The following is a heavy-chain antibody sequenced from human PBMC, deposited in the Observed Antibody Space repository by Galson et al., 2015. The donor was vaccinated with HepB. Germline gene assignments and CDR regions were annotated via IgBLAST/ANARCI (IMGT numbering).Heavy chain of an antibody. Sequence: SVKVSCKASGYTFTSYGISWVRQAPGQGLEWMGWISAYNGNTNYAQKLKGRVTMTTDTSTSTAYMELRSLRSDDTAVYYCASCSSTSCYTREYYYYYMDVWGKGTTVTVSS. CDR2: ISAYNGNT. CDR3: ASCSSTSCYTREYYYYYMDV. CDR1: GYTFTSYG. J-gene: IGHJ6*03. D-gene: IGHD2-2*02. V-gene: IGHV1-18*01.